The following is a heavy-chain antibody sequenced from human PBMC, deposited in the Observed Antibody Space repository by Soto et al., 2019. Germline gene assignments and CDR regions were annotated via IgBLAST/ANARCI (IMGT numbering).Heavy chain of an antibody. V-gene: IGHV4-39*01. CDR1: GGSINSSSYF. CDR2: IYYSGST. CDR3: ARHYSSGSRNWFDP. D-gene: IGHD6-19*01. J-gene: IGHJ5*02. Sequence: PSETLYLTCSVSGGSINSSSYFWGWVRQPPGKGLEWIGSIYYSGSTYYNPSLRSRVTISVDTSKNQLSLKLSSVTAADTAVFYCARHYSSGSRNWFDPWGQGTLVTVSS.